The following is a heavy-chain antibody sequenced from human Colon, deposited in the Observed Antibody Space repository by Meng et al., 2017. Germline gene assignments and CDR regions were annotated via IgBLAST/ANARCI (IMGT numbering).Heavy chain of an antibody. D-gene: IGHD7-27*01. Sequence: EVQLVESGGGLVEPGGSRRLCCAASGFTFSSYIMNWVRQAPGKGLEWVSSISSSGSYIYYADSVKGRFTISRDNAKNSLYLQMNSLRAEDTAVYYCARDHPGPLGYWGQGALVTVSS. V-gene: IGHV3-21*01. CDR2: ISSSGSYI. CDR1: GFTFSSYI. CDR3: ARDHPGPLGY. J-gene: IGHJ4*02.